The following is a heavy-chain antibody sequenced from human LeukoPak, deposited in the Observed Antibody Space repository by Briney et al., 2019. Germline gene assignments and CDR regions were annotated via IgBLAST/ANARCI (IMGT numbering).Heavy chain of an antibody. J-gene: IGHJ4*02. CDR3: ARGFPPRTYYDSSDYDSYYFDY. D-gene: IGHD3-22*01. Sequence: ASVKVSCKASGYTFTSYGISWVRQAPGQGLEWMGWISGYSGNTKYAQKLQGRVTVTKGTSTSTAYMELRSMRSDDTAVYYCARGFPPRTYYDSSDYDSYYFDYWGQGTLVTVSS. CDR1: GYTFTSYG. CDR2: ISGYSGNT. V-gene: IGHV1-18*01.